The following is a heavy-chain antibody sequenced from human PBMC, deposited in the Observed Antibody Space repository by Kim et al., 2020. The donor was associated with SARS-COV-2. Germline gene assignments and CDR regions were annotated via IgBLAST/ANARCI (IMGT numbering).Heavy chain of an antibody. V-gene: IGHV1-8*01. D-gene: IGHD1-1*01. CDR1: GYTFSNYD. Sequence: ASVKVSCKASGYTFSNYDINWVRQATGQGLEWMGWINPNSGNTGYAQKFQGRVTMTRNTSTSTASMDLSSLRSEDTAVYYCARGPAWNGGPYYFDYWGRGTLVTVSS. J-gene: IGHJ4*02. CDR2: INPNSGNT. CDR3: ARGPAWNGGPYYFDY.